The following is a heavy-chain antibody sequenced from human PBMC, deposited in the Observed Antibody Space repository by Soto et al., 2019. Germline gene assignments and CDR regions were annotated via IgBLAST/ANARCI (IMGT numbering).Heavy chain of an antibody. CDR1: GFTFSSYA. Sequence: GSLRLSCAASGFTFSSYAMHWVRQAPGKGLEWVAVISYDGSNKYYADSVKGRFTISRDNSKNTLYLQMNSLRAEDTAVYYCAREGSVGANAFDIWGQGTMVTVSS. CDR3: AREGSVGANAFDI. D-gene: IGHD1-26*01. J-gene: IGHJ3*02. CDR2: ISYDGSNK. V-gene: IGHV3-30*04.